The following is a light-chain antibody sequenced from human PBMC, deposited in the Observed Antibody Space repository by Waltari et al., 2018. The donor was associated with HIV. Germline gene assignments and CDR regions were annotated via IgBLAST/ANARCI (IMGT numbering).Light chain of an antibody. CDR2: RDK. V-gene: IGLV1-47*01. CDR3: AAWDHSLSARV. J-gene: IGLJ3*02. CDR1: NSTIGSNS. Sequence: QSVLTQPPSASGTPGQRATISCAGRNSTIGSNSVSWYHQFPGTAPKLLIYRDKQRPSGVPDRFAGSKSGTSASLAISGLRSEDEADYYCAAWDHSLSARVFGGGTKMTVL.